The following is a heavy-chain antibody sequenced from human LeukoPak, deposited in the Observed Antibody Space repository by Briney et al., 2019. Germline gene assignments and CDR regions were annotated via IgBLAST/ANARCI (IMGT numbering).Heavy chain of an antibody. Sequence: GGSLRLSCAASGFTFSSYGMHWVRQAPGKGLEWVAVISYDGSNKYYADSVKGRFTISRDNSKNTLYLQMYSLRAEDTAVYYCAKDRDFWSGYGMDVWGQGTTVTVSS. CDR1: GFTFSSYG. CDR3: AKDRDFWSGYGMDV. J-gene: IGHJ6*02. CDR2: ISYDGSNK. D-gene: IGHD3-3*01. V-gene: IGHV3-30*18.